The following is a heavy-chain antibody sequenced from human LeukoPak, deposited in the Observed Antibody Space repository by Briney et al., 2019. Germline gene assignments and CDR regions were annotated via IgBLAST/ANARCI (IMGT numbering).Heavy chain of an antibody. CDR2: ISSSGSTI. CDR1: GFTFSDYY. D-gene: IGHD3-22*01. Sequence: KTGGSLRLSCAASGFTFSDYYMSWIRQAPGKGLEWVSYISSSGSTIYYADSVKGRFTISRDNAKNSLYLQMNSLRAEDTAVYYCARAAYYYDSSGYYDYWGQGTLVTVSS. CDR3: ARAAYYYDSSGYYDY. V-gene: IGHV3-11*04. J-gene: IGHJ4*02.